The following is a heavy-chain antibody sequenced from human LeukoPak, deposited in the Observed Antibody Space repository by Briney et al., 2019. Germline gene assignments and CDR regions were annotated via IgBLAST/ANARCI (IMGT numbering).Heavy chain of an antibody. CDR3: ASLYNDYGDY. CDR1: GFTFRNYG. Sequence: GGSLRLSCAASGFTFRNYGMSWVRQAPGKGLGWVSGTIGSGDSKFYADPVKGRFTISRDNSRNTLYLHMNSLRVDDTAVYYRASLYNDYGDYWGQGALVTVSS. D-gene: IGHD5-24*01. V-gene: IGHV3-23*01. CDR2: TIGSGDSK. J-gene: IGHJ4*02.